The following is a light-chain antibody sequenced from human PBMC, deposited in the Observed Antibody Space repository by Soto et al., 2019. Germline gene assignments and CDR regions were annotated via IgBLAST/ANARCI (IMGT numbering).Light chain of an antibody. V-gene: IGKV1-39*01. Sequence: DIEMTQSPSCRSGSGGDRVTITCRASQSISSYLNWYPQKPGKAPKLLIYAASSLQSGVPSRFSRSGSGTDFTLTLSSLQPEDFATYYCPQSYRTPSTFGPGT. CDR3: PQSYRTPST. CDR1: QSISSY. J-gene: IGKJ1*01. CDR2: AAS.